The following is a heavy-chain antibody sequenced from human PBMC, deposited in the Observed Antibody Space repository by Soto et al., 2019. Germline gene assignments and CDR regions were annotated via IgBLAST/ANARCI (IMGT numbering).Heavy chain of an antibody. CDR1: GYTFTSYY. V-gene: IGHV1-46*01. Sequence: ASVKVSCKASGYTFTSYYMRWVRQAPGQGLEWMGIINPSGGSTSYAQKFQGRVTMTRDTSTSTVYMELSSLRSEDTAVYYCARDTRVYYDILTGYYTYHYYGMDVWGQGTTVTVSS. CDR3: ARDTRVYYDILTGYYTYHYYGMDV. D-gene: IGHD3-9*01. CDR2: INPSGGST. J-gene: IGHJ6*02.